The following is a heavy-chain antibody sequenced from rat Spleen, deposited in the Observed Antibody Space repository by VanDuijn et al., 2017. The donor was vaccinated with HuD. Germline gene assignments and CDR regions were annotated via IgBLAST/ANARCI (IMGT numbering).Heavy chain of an antibody. D-gene: IGHD4-3*01. Sequence: EVQLVESGGGLVQPGRSLKLSCAASGFTFSDYWMYWVRQAPGKGLEWVSSISSDGFNTYYPDSVKGRFTISRDNAENTVYLQMNTLRSEDTATYYCAVSGYGYFDYWGQGVMVTVSS. J-gene: IGHJ2*01. CDR3: AVSGYGYFDY. CDR1: GFTFSDYW. CDR2: ISSDGFNT. V-gene: IGHV5-58*01.